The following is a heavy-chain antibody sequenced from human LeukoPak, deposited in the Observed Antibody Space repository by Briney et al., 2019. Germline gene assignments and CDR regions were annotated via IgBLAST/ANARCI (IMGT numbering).Heavy chain of an antibody. CDR2: IYPGDSDT. Sequence: RAGESLKISCKGSGYSFTSYWIGWVRQMPGKGLEWMGIIYPGDSDTRYSPSFQGQVTISADKSISTAYLQWSSLKASDTAMYCCARHGYSSGWHYGMDVWGQGTTVTVSS. V-gene: IGHV5-51*01. J-gene: IGHJ6*02. CDR3: ARHGYSSGWHYGMDV. D-gene: IGHD6-19*01. CDR1: GYSFTSYW.